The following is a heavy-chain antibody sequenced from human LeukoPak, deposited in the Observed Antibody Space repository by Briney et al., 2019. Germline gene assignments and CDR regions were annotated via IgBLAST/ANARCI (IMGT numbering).Heavy chain of an antibody. CDR2: INHSGRT. D-gene: IGHD3-10*01. CDR1: GGSISGYY. CDR3: ARGVDYYGV. V-gene: IGHV4-34*01. Sequence: KPSETLSLTCTVSGGSISGYYWNWIRQPPGKGLEWIGEINHSGRTNYNPSLKSRVTISVDTSKKQFSLKLSSVTAADTAVYYCARGVDYYGVWGQGTLVTVSS. J-gene: IGHJ4*02.